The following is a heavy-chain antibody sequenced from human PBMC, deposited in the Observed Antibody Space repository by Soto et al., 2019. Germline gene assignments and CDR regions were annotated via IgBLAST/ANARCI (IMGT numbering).Heavy chain of an antibody. CDR1: GFSFRSYA. V-gene: IGHV3-23*01. CDR3: AKKAFGVVIAHFDY. J-gene: IGHJ4*02. Sequence: GGFLRLSCAASGFSFRSYAMSWVRQAPGKGLEWVSAISGSGGSTYYADSVKGRFTISRDNSKNTLYLQMNSLRAEDTAVYYCAKKAFGVVIAHFDYWGQGTLVTVSS. CDR2: ISGSGGST. D-gene: IGHD3-3*01.